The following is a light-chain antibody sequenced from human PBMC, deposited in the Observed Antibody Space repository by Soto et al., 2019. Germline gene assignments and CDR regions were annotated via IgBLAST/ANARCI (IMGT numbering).Light chain of an antibody. V-gene: IGLV2-14*01. Sequence: QSALTQPASVSGSPGQSITISCTGTSSDVGGYNYVSWYQQHPGKAPKLMIYEVSNRPSGVSNRFSGSKSGNTASLTISGLQAEDEADYYCSSYTSSSREVVFGGGTKVTVL. CDR2: EVS. CDR3: SSYTSSSREVV. J-gene: IGLJ2*01. CDR1: SSDVGGYNY.